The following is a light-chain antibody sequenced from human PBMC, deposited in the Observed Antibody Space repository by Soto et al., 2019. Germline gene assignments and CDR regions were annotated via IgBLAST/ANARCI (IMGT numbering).Light chain of an antibody. J-gene: IGKJ1*01. Sequence: EILMTQSPATLSVSPGERATLSCRASQSVSSNLAWYQQKPGQAPRLLIFGASTRATGLPARFSGSGSGTEFTLTIRSLQSEDFALYYCQQCNNWPPAFGQGTTVEVK. CDR1: QSVSSN. CDR2: GAS. V-gene: IGKV3-15*01. CDR3: QQCNNWPPA.